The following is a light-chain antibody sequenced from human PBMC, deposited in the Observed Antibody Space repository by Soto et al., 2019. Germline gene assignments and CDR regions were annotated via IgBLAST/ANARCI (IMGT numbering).Light chain of an antibody. V-gene: IGKV2-30*01. J-gene: IGKJ2*01. CDR1: RSLAYIDGNTY. CDR3: MQGTHWPPYT. Sequence: DVLMTQSPLSLPVTLGQPASISCWSSRSLAYIDGNTYLNWFQQRPGQSPRRLIYNVSNRDSGVPDRFSGRGSGPAFTLKISRVEAEDVAVYYCMQGTHWPPYTLGQGTKLEIK. CDR2: NVS.